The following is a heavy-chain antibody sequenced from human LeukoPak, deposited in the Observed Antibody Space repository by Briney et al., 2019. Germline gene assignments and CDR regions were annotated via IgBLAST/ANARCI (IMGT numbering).Heavy chain of an antibody. CDR1: GFTFSSYS. D-gene: IGHD2-2*01. V-gene: IGHV3-21*01. CDR3: ASMGKCCSSASCYFPFDY. Sequence: GGSLRLSCAASGFTFSSYSMNWVRQAPGKGLEWVSSISSSSSYIYYADSVKGRFTISRDNAKNSLYLQMNSLRAEDTAVYYCASMGKCCSSASCYFPFDYWGQGTLVTVSS. J-gene: IGHJ4*02. CDR2: ISSSSSYI.